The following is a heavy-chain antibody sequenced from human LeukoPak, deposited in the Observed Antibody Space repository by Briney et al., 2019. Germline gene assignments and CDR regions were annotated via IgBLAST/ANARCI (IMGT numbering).Heavy chain of an antibody. V-gene: IGHV3-21*01. CDR1: GFTFSSYS. Sequence: PGGSLRLSCAASGFTFSSYSMNWVRQAPWKGLEWVSSISSSSSYIYYADSVKGRFTISRDNAKNSLYLQMNGLRAEDTAVYYCARAEVLRFLDGPLDYWGQGTLVTVSS. D-gene: IGHD3-3*01. CDR3: ARAEVLRFLDGPLDY. J-gene: IGHJ4*02. CDR2: ISSSSSYI.